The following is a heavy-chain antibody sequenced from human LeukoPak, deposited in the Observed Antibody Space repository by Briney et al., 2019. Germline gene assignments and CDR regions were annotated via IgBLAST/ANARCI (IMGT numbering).Heavy chain of an antibody. J-gene: IGHJ4*02. D-gene: IGHD3-3*01. CDR1: GYTFTSYY. CDR3: ARDNLGKTYYDFWSRYYTGWYFDY. Sequence: GASVKVSCKASGYTFTSYYMHWVRQAPGQGLKWMGIINPSAGSTRYAQKFQGRVTVTRDTSTNTVYMELSSLRSEDTAVYYCARDNLGKTYYDFWSRYYTGWYFDYWGQGTLVTVSS. CDR2: INPSAGST. V-gene: IGHV1-46*01.